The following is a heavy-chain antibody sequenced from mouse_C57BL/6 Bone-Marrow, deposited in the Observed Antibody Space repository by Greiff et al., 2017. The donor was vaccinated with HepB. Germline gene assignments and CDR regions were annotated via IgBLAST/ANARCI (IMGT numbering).Heavy chain of an antibody. V-gene: IGHV5-12*01. CDR2: ISNGGGST. J-gene: IGHJ3*01. D-gene: IGHD1-1*02. CDR1: GFTFSDYY. Sequence: DVMLVESGGGLVQPGGSLKLSCAASGFTFSDYYMYWVRQTPEKRLEWVAYISNGGGSTYYPDTVKGRFTISRDNAKNTLYLQMSRLKSEDTSMYYCAREGGLWGFAYWGQGTLVTVSA. CDR3: AREGGLWGFAY.